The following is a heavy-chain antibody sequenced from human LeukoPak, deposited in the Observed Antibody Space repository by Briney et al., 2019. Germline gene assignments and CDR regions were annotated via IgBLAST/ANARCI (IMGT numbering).Heavy chain of an antibody. Sequence: GGSLRLSCAASGFTFSSYAMSWVRQAPGKGLEWVSAISGSGGSTYYADSVKGRFTISRDNSKNTLYLQMNSLRAGDTAVYYCAKAEAHRRWPYSSSSEGTHRKGDAFDIWGQGTMVTVSS. V-gene: IGHV3-23*01. CDR2: ISGSGGST. J-gene: IGHJ3*02. CDR3: AKAEAHRRWPYSSSSEGTHRKGDAFDI. CDR1: GFTFSSYA. D-gene: IGHD6-6*01.